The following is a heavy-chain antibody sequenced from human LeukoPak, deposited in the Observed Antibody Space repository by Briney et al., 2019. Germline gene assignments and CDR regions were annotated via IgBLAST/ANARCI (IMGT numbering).Heavy chain of an antibody. D-gene: IGHD4-17*01. Sequence: SETLSLTCAVYGGSFSGYYWSWIRQPPGKGLEWIGEINHSGSTNYDPSLKSRVTISVDTSKNQFSLKLSSVTAADTAVYYCARGRLEETTVTTTDDYWGQGTLVTVSS. CDR1: GGSFSGYY. J-gene: IGHJ4*02. CDR3: ARGRLEETTVTTTDDY. CDR2: INHSGST. V-gene: IGHV4-34*01.